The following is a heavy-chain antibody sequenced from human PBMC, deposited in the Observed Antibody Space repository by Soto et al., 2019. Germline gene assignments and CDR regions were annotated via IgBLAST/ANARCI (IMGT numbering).Heavy chain of an antibody. J-gene: IGHJ6*02. CDR2: ISGSGGST. CDR3: ARDGYSKPYYYGMDV. Sequence: GGSLRLSCAASGFTFRNSAMNWVRQAPGKGLEWVSAISGSGGSTYYTDSAKGRFTISRDNSKNTLYLQMNSLRAEDTAVYYCARDGYSKPYYYGMDVWGQGTTVTVSS. CDR1: GFTFRNSA. D-gene: IGHD5-18*01. V-gene: IGHV3-23*01.